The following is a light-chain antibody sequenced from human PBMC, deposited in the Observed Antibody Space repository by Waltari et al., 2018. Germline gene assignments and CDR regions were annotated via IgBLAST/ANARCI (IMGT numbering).Light chain of an antibody. V-gene: IGKV1-39*01. J-gene: IGKJ2*01. CDR1: QHIGTY. CDR2: STS. CDR3: QESYSSPPYS. Sequence: DIQMTQSPSSLSASVGDRVPITCRASQHIGTYLSWYHQKPGKAPKLLIHSTSTLQTGVPSRFSGSRSGTDFTVTISSLQPEDFATYYCQESYSSPPYSFGQRTKVE.